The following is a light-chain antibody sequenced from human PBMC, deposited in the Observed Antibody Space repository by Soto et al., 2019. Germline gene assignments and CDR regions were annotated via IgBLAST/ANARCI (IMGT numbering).Light chain of an antibody. V-gene: IGLV7-46*01. Sequence: QAVVTQEPSLTVSPGGTVTLTCRSSTGAVTSGHYPYWFQQKPGQAPRTLIYDTSNKYSWTPGRFSGSLLGGKAALTLSGAQPEDEAEYYCFLSYGDGRPGVFGGGTKLTVL. J-gene: IGLJ3*02. CDR1: TGAVTSGHY. CDR3: FLSYGDGRPGV. CDR2: DTS.